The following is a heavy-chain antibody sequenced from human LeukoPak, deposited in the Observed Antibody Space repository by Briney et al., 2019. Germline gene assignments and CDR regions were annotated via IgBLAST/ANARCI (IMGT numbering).Heavy chain of an antibody. J-gene: IGHJ4*02. V-gene: IGHV1-2*02. CDR2: INPNSGGT. Sequence: ASVKVSCKASGYTFTGYYMHWVRQAPGQGLEWMGWINPNSGGTNYAQTFQGRVTMTRDTSISTAYMELSRLRSDDTAVYYCARFFPGTMSDYWGQGTLVTVSS. CDR1: GYTFTGYY. CDR3: ARFFPGTMSDY. D-gene: IGHD1-1*01.